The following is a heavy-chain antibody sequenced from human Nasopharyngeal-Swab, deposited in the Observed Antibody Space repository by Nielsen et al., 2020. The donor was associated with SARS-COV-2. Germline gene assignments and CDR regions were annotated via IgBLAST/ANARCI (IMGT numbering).Heavy chain of an antibody. Sequence: SETLSLTCAVSGGSISSSNWWSWVRQPPGKGLEWIGEIYHSGGTNYNPSLKSRVTISVDKSKNQFSLKLSSVTAADTAVYYCASLVYDSSGSYFDYWGQGTLVTVSS. J-gene: IGHJ4*02. CDR2: IYHSGGT. V-gene: IGHV4-4*02. CDR3: ASLVYDSSGSYFDY. D-gene: IGHD3-22*01. CDR1: GGSISSSNW.